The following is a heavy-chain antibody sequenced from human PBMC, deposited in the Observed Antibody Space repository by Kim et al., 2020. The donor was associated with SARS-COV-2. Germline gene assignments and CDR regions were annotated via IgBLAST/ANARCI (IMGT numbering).Heavy chain of an antibody. CDR3: ATSGDPRSEVVSASDALDI. CDR2: ITPLNGNS. J-gene: IGHJ3*02. V-gene: IGHV1-45*02. Sequence: SVKVSCKASGYTFNQRYLHWVRQAPGQALEWMGWITPLNGNSIYARKFRGRVTIAGDSSMTTGYMELSSLRSEDTAMYYCATSGDPRSEVVSASDALDIWGQGTLVTV. D-gene: IGHD2-15*01. CDR1: GYTFNQRY.